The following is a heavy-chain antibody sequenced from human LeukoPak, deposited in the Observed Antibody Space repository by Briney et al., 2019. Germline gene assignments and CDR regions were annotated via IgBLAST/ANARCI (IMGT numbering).Heavy chain of an antibody. CDR3: ARARNCHSASCHLYYMDV. CDR2: INPSGGST. CDR1: GYTFTSYY. Sequence: ASVKVSCKASGYTFTSYYMHWVRQAPGQGLEWMGIINPSGGSTSYAQKFQGRVTMTTDMSTSTVYMEPSSLSSEDTAVYYCARARNCHSASCHLYYMDVWGKGTTVTVSS. V-gene: IGHV1-46*01. D-gene: IGHD2-2*01. J-gene: IGHJ6*03.